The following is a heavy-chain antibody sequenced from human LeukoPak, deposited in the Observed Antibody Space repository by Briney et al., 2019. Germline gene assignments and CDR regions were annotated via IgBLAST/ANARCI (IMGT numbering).Heavy chain of an antibody. CDR2: IRYDGSNK. CDR3: AKDRVVIDYYYYYMDV. D-gene: IGHD3-3*01. V-gene: IGHV3-30*02. Sequence: GGSLRLSCAASGFTFSNYDMHWVRQAPGKGLEWVAFIRYDGSNKYYADSVKGRFTISRDNSKNTLYLQMNSLRAEDTAVYYCAKDRVVIDYYYYYMDVWGKGTTVTISS. J-gene: IGHJ6*03. CDR1: GFTFSNYD.